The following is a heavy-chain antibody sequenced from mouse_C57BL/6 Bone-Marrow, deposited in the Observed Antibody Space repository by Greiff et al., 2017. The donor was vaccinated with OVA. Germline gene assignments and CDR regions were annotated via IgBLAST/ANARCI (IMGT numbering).Heavy chain of an antibody. Sequence: VQLQQSGAELVKPGASVKMSCKASGYTFTSYWITWVKQRPGQGLEWIGDIYPGSGSTNYNEKFKSKATLTVDTSSSTAYMQLSSLTSEDSAVYYCVALWYQYYYAMDYWGQGTSVTVSS. D-gene: IGHD2-1*01. CDR2: IYPGSGST. CDR3: VALWYQYYYAMDY. V-gene: IGHV1-55*01. J-gene: IGHJ4*01. CDR1: GYTFTSYW.